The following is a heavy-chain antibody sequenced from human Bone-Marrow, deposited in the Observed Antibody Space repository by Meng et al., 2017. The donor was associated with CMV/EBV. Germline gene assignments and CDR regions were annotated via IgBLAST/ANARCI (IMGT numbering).Heavy chain of an antibody. CDR3: ARAGSIVVVPAAMNY. Sequence: GESLKISCAASGFTFSSYAMHWVRQAPGKGLEWVAVISYDGSNKYYADSVKGRFTISRDNSKNTLYLQMNSPRAEDTAVYYCARAGSIVVVPAAMNYWGQGTLVTVSS. CDR2: ISYDGSNK. D-gene: IGHD2-2*01. J-gene: IGHJ4*02. V-gene: IGHV3-30-3*01. CDR1: GFTFSSYA.